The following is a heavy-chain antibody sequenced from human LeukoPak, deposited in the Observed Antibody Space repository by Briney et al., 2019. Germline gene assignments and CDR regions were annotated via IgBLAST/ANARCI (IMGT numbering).Heavy chain of an antibody. J-gene: IGHJ4*02. V-gene: IGHV3-74*01. Sequence: PGGSLRLSCAASGFTFSSYGMHWVRHAPGKGLVWVSRINSDGSSTSYADSVKGRFTISRDNAKNTLYLQMNSLRAEDTAVYYCAREHPINYYDSSGYGYWGQGTLVTVSS. CDR3: AREHPINYYDSSGYGY. CDR2: INSDGSST. D-gene: IGHD3-22*01. CDR1: GFTFSSYG.